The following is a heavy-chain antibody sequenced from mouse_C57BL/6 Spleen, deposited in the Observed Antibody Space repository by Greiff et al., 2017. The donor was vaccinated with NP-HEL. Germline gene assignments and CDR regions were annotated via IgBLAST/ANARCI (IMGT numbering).Heavy chain of an antibody. CDR3: ARDRLLREGFDY. Sequence: EESGPGLVKPSQSLSLTCSVTGYSITSGYYWNWIRQFPGNKLEWMGYISYDGSNNYNPSLKNRISITRDTSKNQFFLKLNSVTTEDTATYYCARDRLLREGFDYWGQGTTLTVSS. CDR1: GYSITSGYY. CDR2: ISYDGSN. V-gene: IGHV3-6*01. D-gene: IGHD1-1*01. J-gene: IGHJ2*01.